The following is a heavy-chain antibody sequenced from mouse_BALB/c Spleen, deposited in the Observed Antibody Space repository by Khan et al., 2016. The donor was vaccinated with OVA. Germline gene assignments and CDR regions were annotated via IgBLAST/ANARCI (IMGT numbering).Heavy chain of an antibody. D-gene: IGHD2-14*01. CDR2: IYPGDGDP. Sequence: QVQLKQSGAELVRPGSSVKISCKASGYAFSNYWMNGVKKSPGQGLEWIDQIYPGDGDPSFNGKFRGKATLTADKSSSTAYMQLSSLTSEDSAVYFCARSGYDYFAYWGQGTLVTVSA. CDR1: GYAFSNYW. J-gene: IGHJ3*01. CDR3: ARSGYDYFAY. V-gene: IGHV1-80*01.